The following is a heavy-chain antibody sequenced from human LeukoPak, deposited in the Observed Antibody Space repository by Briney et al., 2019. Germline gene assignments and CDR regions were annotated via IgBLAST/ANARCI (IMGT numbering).Heavy chain of an antibody. CDR2: INAGSANT. CDR1: GYTFTSYV. CDR3: ARVLSFDY. D-gene: IGHD3-16*02. J-gene: IGHJ4*02. V-gene: IGHV1-3*01. Sequence: ASVKVSCKTSGYTFTSYVIHWVCQAPGQRLEWMGLINAGSANTKYSQKFQDRVTITRDTSAGTAYMELSSLRSEDTAVYYCARVLSFDYWGQGTLVTVSS.